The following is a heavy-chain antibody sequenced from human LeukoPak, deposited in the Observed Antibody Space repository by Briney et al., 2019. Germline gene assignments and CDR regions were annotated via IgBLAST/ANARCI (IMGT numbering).Heavy chain of an antibody. CDR2: TSRDGLT. V-gene: IGHV3-23*01. CDR1: GFTFNKYD. CDR3: SKKGQADDDGKPD. D-gene: IGHD1-1*01. J-gene: IGHJ4*02. Sequence: PGGSLRLSCAASGFTFNKYDMYWIRQAPGKGLECVSVTSRDGLTYYADSVKGRFTISRDNSQNTLSLQMNSLKAEDTAVYYCSKKGQADDDGKPDRGQGTQVTVSS.